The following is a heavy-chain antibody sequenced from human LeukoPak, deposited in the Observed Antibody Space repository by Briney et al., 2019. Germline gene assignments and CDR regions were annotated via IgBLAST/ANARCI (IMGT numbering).Heavy chain of an antibody. CDR2: IRYDGSNK. CDR3: AKTMSPYYYDSSGF. D-gene: IGHD3-22*01. J-gene: IGHJ4*02. V-gene: IGHV3-30*02. CDR1: GFTFSSYG. Sequence: GGSLRLSCAASGFTFSSYGMHWVRQAPGKGLEWVAFIRYDGSNKYYAGSVKGRFTISRDNSKNTLYLQMNSLRTEDTAVYYCAKTMSPYYYDSSGFWGQGSLVTVSS.